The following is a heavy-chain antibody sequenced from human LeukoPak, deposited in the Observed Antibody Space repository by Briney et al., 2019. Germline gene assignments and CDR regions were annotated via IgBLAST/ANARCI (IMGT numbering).Heavy chain of an antibody. V-gene: IGHV4-31*03. CDR1: GGSISSDNYY. CDR3: ARDTGTYYFAY. D-gene: IGHD1-7*01. CDR2: IYYSGNT. J-gene: IGHJ4*02. Sequence: PSETLSLTCTVSGGSISSDNYYWGWIRQHPGRGLEWIGYIYYSGNTYYTPTLESRVTISIDTSKTHFYLKLSSVTAADTAVYYCARDTGTYYFAYWGQGTLVTVSS.